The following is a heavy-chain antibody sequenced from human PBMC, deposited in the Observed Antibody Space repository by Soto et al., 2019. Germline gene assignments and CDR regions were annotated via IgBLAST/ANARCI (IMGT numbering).Heavy chain of an antibody. CDR1: GFTFDDYT. V-gene: IGHV3-43*01. CDR3: AKDIAARYYYYYGMDV. CDR2: ISWDGDST. J-gene: IGHJ6*02. D-gene: IGHD6-25*01. Sequence: GGSLRLSCAASGFTFDDYTMHWVRQAPGKGLEWVSLISWDGDSTYYADTVKGRFTISRDNSKNSLYLQMNSLRTEDTALYYCAKDIAARYYYYYGMDVWGQGTTVTVSS.